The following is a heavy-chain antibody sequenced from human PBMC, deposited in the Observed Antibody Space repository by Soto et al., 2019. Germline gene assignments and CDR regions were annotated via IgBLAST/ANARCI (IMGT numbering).Heavy chain of an antibody. D-gene: IGHD3-3*01. CDR3: AHRVLRTVFGLVTTTAIYFDF. Sequence: QITLDESGPTVVRPTETLTLTCRFSGFSLTTGGVGVGWIRQSPGKAPEWLALIYWDDDKRYSASPKSRLTLNKDTCKNQVVLTVSDLDPTDTATYYCAHRVLRTVFGLVTTTAIYFDFWGQGTPVAVSS. CDR2: IYWDDDK. CDR1: GFSLTTGGVG. V-gene: IGHV2-5*02. J-gene: IGHJ4*02.